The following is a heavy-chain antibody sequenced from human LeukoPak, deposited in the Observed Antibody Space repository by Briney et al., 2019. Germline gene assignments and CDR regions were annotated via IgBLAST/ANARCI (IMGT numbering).Heavy chain of an antibody. CDR2: IWYDGSNK. CDR3: ARDSDGGSAIDY. V-gene: IGHV3-33*01. Sequence: GGSLTLSCAASGFTFSSYGLHWLRQAPAKGLEWVAGIWYDGSNKYYADSVKGRFTISRENSKNTLYLQMNSLRAEDTAVYYCARDSDGGSAIDYWGQGTLVTVSS. J-gene: IGHJ4*02. D-gene: IGHD1-14*01. CDR1: GFTFSSYG.